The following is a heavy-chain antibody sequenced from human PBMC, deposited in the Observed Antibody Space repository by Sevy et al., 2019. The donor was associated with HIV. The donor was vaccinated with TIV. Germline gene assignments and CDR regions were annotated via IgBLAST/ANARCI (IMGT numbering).Heavy chain of an antibody. D-gene: IGHD3-16*01. V-gene: IGHV3-49*04. CDR3: TRGKGAQSIFDY. CDR2: LKSKAYGGTL. CDR1: GFTFGDYA. Sequence: GGYLRLSCTASGFTFGDYAMSWVRQAPGKGLERVAFLKSKAYGGTLDYAASVKGRFTISRDDSKSIAHLQMNDLKTEDTAIYYCTRGKGAQSIFDYWGQGALVTVSS. J-gene: IGHJ4*02.